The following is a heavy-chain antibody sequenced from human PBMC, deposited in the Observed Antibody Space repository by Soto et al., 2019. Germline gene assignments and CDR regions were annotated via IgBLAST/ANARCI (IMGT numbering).Heavy chain of an antibody. CDR2: ISWNSASI. CDR3: VKDRGQDFGNGYFNF. D-gene: IGHD3-9*01. CDR1: GFTFDDYA. J-gene: IGHJ1*01. Sequence: GGSLRLSCAASGFTFDDYAMHWVRQVPGKGLEWVAVISWNSASIGYADSVKGRFTTSRDNAKNSLYLEMNSLKTEDTALYYCVKDRGQDFGNGYFNFWGQGTPVTVSS. V-gene: IGHV3-9*01.